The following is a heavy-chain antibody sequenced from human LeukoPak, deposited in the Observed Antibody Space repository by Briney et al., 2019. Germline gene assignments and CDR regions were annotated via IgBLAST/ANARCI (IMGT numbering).Heavy chain of an antibody. CDR3: AREDIVVVPAAIPLYYYYGMDV. V-gene: IGHV3-30-3*01. CDR1: GFTFDDYA. CDR2: ISYDGSNK. J-gene: IGHJ6*02. D-gene: IGHD2-2*01. Sequence: PGGSLRLSCAASGFTFDDYAMHWVRQAPGKGLEWVAVISYDGSNKYYADSVKGRFTISRDNSKNTLYLQMNSLRAEDTAVYYCAREDIVVVPAAIPLYYYYGMDVWGQGTTVTVSS.